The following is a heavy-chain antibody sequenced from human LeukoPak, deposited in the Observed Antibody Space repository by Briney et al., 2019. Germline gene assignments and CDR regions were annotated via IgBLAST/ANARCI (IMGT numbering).Heavy chain of an antibody. CDR3: AKGEWDIVATNAFDV. V-gene: IGHV3-48*03. Sequence: TGGSLRLSCAASGFTFSSYEMNWVRQAPGKGLEWIAYITSSGNTIHYADSVKGRFTISRDNANNSLCLQMNTLRAEDTAVYYCAKGEWDIVATNAFDVWSQGTMVTVSS. D-gene: IGHD5-12*01. CDR1: GFTFSSYE. J-gene: IGHJ3*01. CDR2: ITSSGNTI.